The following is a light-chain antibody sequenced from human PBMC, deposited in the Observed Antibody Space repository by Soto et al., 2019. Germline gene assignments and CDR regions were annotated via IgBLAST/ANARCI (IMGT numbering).Light chain of an antibody. Sequence: EIVLTQSPGTLSLSPGEGATLSCRASQSVSSSYLAWYQQKPGQAPRLLIYGASSRPTGIPDRFSGSGSGTDFTPTISRLEPEDIAVYYCQQYGSSPPQYTFGQVTKLEIK. V-gene: IGKV3-20*01. CDR2: GAS. CDR1: QSVSSSY. J-gene: IGKJ2*01. CDR3: QQYGSSPPQYT.